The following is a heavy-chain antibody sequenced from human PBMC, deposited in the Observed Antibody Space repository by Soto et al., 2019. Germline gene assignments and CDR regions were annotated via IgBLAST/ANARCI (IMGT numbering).Heavy chain of an antibody. Sequence: SGPTLVKPTQTLTLTCTFSGFSLSTSGVGVGWIRQPPGKALEWLALIYWNDDKRYSPSLKSRLTITKDTSKNQVVLTMTNMDPVDTATYYCAHVRTYYYDSSGYFDYWGQGTLVTVSS. CDR3: AHVRTYYYDSSGYFDY. CDR2: IYWNDDK. V-gene: IGHV2-5*01. D-gene: IGHD3-22*01. J-gene: IGHJ4*02. CDR1: GFSLSTSGVG.